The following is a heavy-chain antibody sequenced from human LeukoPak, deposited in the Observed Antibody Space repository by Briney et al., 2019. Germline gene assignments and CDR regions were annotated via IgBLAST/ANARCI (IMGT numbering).Heavy chain of an antibody. CDR3: ARDLLIAVAGYDYYYGMDV. V-gene: IGHV3-48*03. J-gene: IGHJ6*04. Sequence: PGGSLRLSCAASGFTFSSYEMNWVRQAPGKGLEWVSYISSSGSTIYYADSVKGRFTISRDNAKNSLYLQMDSLRAEDTAVYYCARDLLIAVAGYDYYYGMDVWGKGTTVTASS. CDR1: GFTFSSYE. CDR2: ISSSGSTI. D-gene: IGHD6-19*01.